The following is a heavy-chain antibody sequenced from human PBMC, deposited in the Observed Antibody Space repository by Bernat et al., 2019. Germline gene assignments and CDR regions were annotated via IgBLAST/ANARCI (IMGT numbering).Heavy chain of an antibody. V-gene: IGHV1-2*02. CDR1: GYTFTGYY. Sequence: QVQLVQSGAEVKKPGASVKVSCKAPGYTFTGYYMHWVRQAPGQGLEWMGWINPKNGGTSYAQNFQGRVTMTRDTSTSTAYMELSRLRSDDTAVYYCATDHSVDDAFDIWGQGTLVTVSS. CDR3: ATDHSVDDAFDI. CDR2: INPKNGGT. D-gene: IGHD2-21*01. J-gene: IGHJ3*02.